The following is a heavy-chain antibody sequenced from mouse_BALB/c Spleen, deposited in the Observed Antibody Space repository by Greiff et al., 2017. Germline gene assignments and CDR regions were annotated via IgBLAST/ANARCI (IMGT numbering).Heavy chain of an antibody. Sequence: EVQVVESGGGLVQPGGSLKLSCAASGFTFSSYGMSWVRQTPDKRLELVATINSNGGSTYYPDSVKGRFTISRDNAKNTLYLQMSSLKSEDTAMYYCARDQGGYDVWFAYWGQGTLVTVSA. D-gene: IGHD2-2*01. CDR2: INSNGGST. CDR1: GFTFSSYG. J-gene: IGHJ3*01. V-gene: IGHV5-6-3*01. CDR3: ARDQGGYDVWFAY.